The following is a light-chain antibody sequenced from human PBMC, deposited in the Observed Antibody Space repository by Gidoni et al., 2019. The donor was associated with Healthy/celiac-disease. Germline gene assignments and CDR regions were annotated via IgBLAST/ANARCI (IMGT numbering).Light chain of an antibody. CDR1: QSVSSSY. J-gene: IGKJ4*01. CDR3: QQYGSLLT. Sequence: EIVLTQSPGPLSLSPGERATLSCRASQSVSSSYLAWYQQKPGQAPRLLIYGASSRATGIPDRFSGSGSGTDFTLTISRLEPEDFAVYYCQQYGSLLTFXGXTKVEIK. CDR2: GAS. V-gene: IGKV3-20*01.